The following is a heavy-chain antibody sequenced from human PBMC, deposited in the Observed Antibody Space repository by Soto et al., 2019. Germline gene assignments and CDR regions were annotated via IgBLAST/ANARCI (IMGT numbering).Heavy chain of an antibody. V-gene: IGHV3-23*01. D-gene: IGHD2-21*01. Sequence: VQLLESGGGLVQPGGSLRLSCADSGFSFKTYGMTWVRQAPGKGLEGVAHIGLSNSDTYYADSVKGRFTISRDNSKNMVYLQMNSLRDADTAVYYCVKGGAYCYNDCTRSYWGRGTLVTVSS. CDR3: VKGGAYCYNDCTRSY. J-gene: IGHJ4*02. CDR1: GFSFKTYG. CDR2: IGLSNSDT.